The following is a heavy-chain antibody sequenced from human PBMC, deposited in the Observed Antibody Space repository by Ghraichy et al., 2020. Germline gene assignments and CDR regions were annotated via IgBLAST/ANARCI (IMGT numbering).Heavy chain of an antibody. CDR3: ARDSHCSGGSCYK. CDR1: GFTFSSYS. V-gene: IGHV3-21*01. D-gene: IGHD2-15*01. J-gene: IGHJ4*02. Sequence: GSLNISCAASGFTFSSYSMNWVRQAPGKGLEWVSSISSSSSYIYYADSVKGRFTISRDNAKNSLYLQMNSLRAEDTAVYYCARDSHCSGGSCYKWGQGTLVTVSS. CDR2: ISSSSSYI.